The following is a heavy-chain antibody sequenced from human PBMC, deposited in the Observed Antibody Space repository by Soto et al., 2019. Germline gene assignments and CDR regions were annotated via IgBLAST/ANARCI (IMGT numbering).Heavy chain of an antibody. Sequence: LLQLPETLSLTCTVSGGSISSSSYYWGWIRQPPGKGLEWIGSIYYSGSTYYNPSLKSRVTISVDTSKNQFSLKLSSVTAADTAVYYCARGASQRYSSGWYRSLLEAYYFDYWGQGTLVTVSS. D-gene: IGHD6-19*01. J-gene: IGHJ4*02. CDR1: GGSISSSSYY. CDR2: IYYSGST. CDR3: ARGASQRYSSGWYRSLLEAYYFDY. V-gene: IGHV4-39*01.